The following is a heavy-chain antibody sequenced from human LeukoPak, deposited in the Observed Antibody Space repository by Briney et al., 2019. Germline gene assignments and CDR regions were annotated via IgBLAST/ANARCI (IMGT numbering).Heavy chain of an antibody. J-gene: IGHJ4*02. CDR1: GFTFSSNG. V-gene: IGHV3-48*01. CDR2: ISATGGTI. CDR3: ARERHSAFDY. Sequence: GGSLRLSCAASGFTFSSNGMNWVRQAPGKGLEWVSYISATGGTIYYADSVKGRFTISRDNSKNTLYLQMNSLRAEDTAVYYCARERHSAFDYWGQGTLVTVSS.